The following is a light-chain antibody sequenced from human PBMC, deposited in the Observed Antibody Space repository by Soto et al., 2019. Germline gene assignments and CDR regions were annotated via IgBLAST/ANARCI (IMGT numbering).Light chain of an antibody. Sequence: EIWMTQSPASLSVSPGERATLSCRASQSIGRNLAWYQQKPGQAPRLLIYGASSRGTGIPATFSGSGSGTEFTLTISSLQSEDFAVYYCQQYDNWPPTFGQGTKVEIK. V-gene: IGKV3-15*01. J-gene: IGKJ1*01. CDR3: QQYDNWPPT. CDR2: GAS. CDR1: QSIGRN.